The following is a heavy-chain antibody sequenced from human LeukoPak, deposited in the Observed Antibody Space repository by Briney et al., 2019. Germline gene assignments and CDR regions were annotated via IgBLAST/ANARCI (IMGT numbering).Heavy chain of an antibody. Sequence: PSETLSLTCTVSGGSISSGDYYWSWIRQPPGKGLEWIGYIYYSGSTYYNPSLKSRVTISVDTSMNQFSLKLSSVTAADTAVYYCAREQVAGINDASDIWGQGTMVTVSS. D-gene: IGHD6-19*01. CDR1: GGSISSGDYY. J-gene: IGHJ3*02. CDR2: IYYSGST. V-gene: IGHV4-30-4*02. CDR3: AREQVAGINDASDI.